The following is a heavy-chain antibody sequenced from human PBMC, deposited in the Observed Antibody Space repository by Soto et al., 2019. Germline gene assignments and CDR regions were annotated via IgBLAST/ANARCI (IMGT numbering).Heavy chain of an antibody. CDR2: IYYSGST. V-gene: IGHV4-39*01. D-gene: IGHD2-2*02. CDR3: ARHTFYTYYYGMDV. J-gene: IGHJ6*02. Sequence: QLQLQESGPGLVKPSETLSLTCTVSGGSISSSSYYWGWIRQPPGKGLEWIGSIYYSGSTYYNPSLKSRVTISVDTSKNQFSLKLSSVTAADTAVYYCARHTFYTYYYGMDVWGQGTTVTVSS. CDR1: GGSISSSSYY.